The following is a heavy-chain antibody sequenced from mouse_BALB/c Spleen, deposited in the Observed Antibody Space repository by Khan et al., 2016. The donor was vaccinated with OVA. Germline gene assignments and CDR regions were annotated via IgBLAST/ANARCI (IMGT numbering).Heavy chain of an antibody. CDR1: GYTFTSYY. D-gene: IGHD3-1*01. Sequence: QVQLQQPGAELVKPGASVKLSCKASGYTFTSYYIHWVKQRPGQGLEWIGGINPSNGGTNFNEKFESKATLTVDKSSSTAFMQVSSLTSEDSAVYYCTRSGGGAFAYWGQGTLVTVSA. CDR3: TRSGGGAFAY. J-gene: IGHJ3*01. V-gene: IGHV1S81*02. CDR2: INPSNGGT.